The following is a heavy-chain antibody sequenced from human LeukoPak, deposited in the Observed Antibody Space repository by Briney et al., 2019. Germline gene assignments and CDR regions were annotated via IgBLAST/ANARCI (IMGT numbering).Heavy chain of an antibody. D-gene: IGHD3-22*01. CDR1: GFTFSGSA. J-gene: IGHJ4*02. CDR3: NTPVYYYDSSGQRRSDY. Sequence: GSLKLSCAASGFTFSGSAMHWVRQASGKGLEWVGRIRSKANSYATAYAASVKGRLTISRDDSKNTAYLQMNSLKIEDAAVYYCNTPVYYYDSSGQRRSDYWGQGTLVTVSS. V-gene: IGHV3-73*01. CDR2: IRSKANSYAT.